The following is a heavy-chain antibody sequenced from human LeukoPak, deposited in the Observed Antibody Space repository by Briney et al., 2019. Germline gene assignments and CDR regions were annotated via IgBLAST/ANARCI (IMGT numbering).Heavy chain of an antibody. CDR2: IYYSGNT. V-gene: IGHV4-59*01. CDR1: GGSISNYY. CDR3: VRENYSSGWYGIIDY. Sequence: PSETLSLTCTVSGGSISNYYWSWIWQPPGKGLEWIGYIYYSGNTNYNPSLKSRVTISVDTSKNQFSLKLSSVTAADKAVYYCVRENYSSGWYGIIDYWGQGTLVTVSS. J-gene: IGHJ4*02. D-gene: IGHD6-19*01.